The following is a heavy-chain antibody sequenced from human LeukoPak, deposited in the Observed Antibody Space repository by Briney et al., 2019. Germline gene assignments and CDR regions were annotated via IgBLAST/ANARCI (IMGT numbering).Heavy chain of an antibody. Sequence: PSETLSLTCTVSGGSISSSSYYWGRIRQPPGKGLEWIGSIYYSGSTYYNPSLKSRVTISVDKSKNQFSLKLSSVTAADTAVYYCARHVIWSSGAQVFDPWGQGTLVTVSS. D-gene: IGHD2-21*01. J-gene: IGHJ5*02. CDR3: ARHVIWSSGAQVFDP. CDR1: GGSISSSSYY. CDR2: IYYSGST. V-gene: IGHV4-39*01.